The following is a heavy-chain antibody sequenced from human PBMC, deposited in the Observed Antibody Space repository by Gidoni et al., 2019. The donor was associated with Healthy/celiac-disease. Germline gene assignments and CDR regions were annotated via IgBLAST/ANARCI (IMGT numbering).Heavy chain of an antibody. D-gene: IGHD3-22*01. CDR2: IYSGGST. CDR3: ARASVSYYYDSRRFYFDY. Sequence: EVQLVETGGGLIQPGGSLRLSCAAAGFTVSSNYMGWVRQAPGKGLEWVSVIYSGGSTYYADSVKGRFTISRDNSKNTLYLQMNSLRAEDTAVYYCARASVSYYYDSRRFYFDYWGQGTLVTVSS. V-gene: IGHV3-53*02. J-gene: IGHJ4*02. CDR1: GFTVSSNY.